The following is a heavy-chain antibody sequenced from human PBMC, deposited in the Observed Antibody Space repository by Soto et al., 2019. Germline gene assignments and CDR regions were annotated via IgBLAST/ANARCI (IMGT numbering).Heavy chain of an antibody. CDR1: GYTFTIYA. J-gene: IGHJ6*02. D-gene: IGHD2-15*01. CDR3: ARVLCSGGSCYDYYYGMDV. Sequence: ASVKVSCKGSGYTFTIYAMHWVRQAPGQRLEWMGWINAGNGNTKYSQKFQGRVTITRDTSASTAYMELSSLRSEDTAVYYCARVLCSGGSCYDYYYGMDVWGQGTTVTVSS. CDR2: INAGNGNT. V-gene: IGHV1-3*01.